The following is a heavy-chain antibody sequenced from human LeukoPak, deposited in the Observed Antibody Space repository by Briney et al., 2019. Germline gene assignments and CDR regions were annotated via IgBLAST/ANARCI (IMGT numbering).Heavy chain of an antibody. J-gene: IGHJ6*02. Sequence: GGSLRLSCAASGFTFSSYEMNWVRQAPGQGLEWVSYISSSGSTIYYADSVKGRFTISRDNAKNSLYLQMNSLRAEDTAVYYCARGSLSFPFMDVWGQGTTVTVSS. D-gene: IGHD2/OR15-2a*01. V-gene: IGHV3-48*03. CDR3: ARGSLSFPFMDV. CDR1: GFTFSSYE. CDR2: ISSSGSTI.